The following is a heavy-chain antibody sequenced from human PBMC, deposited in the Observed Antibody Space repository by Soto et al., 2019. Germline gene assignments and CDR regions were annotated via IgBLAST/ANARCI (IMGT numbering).Heavy chain of an antibody. CDR1: GFNFSDYS. V-gene: IGHV3-11*06. CDR3: AREGPDSSSWNFYGTDV. CDR2: ISSTSSYT. D-gene: IGHD6-13*01. Sequence: VQFLESGGGLVKRGGSLSLSCAASGFNFSDYSMSWIRQAPGKGLEWVSCISSTSSYTHFGDSVKGRFSISRDNAWNSLALQMDSLRVEDTGVYYCAREGPDSSSWNFYGTDVGREGTTRILSS. J-gene: IGHJ6*04.